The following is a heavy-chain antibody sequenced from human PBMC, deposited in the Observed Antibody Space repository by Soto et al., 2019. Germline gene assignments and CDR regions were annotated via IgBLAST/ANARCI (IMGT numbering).Heavy chain of an antibody. D-gene: IGHD3-10*01. CDR3: ARAGPVLSSYGSRSYYKRYYYGMDV. CDR1: GGTCSSYA. J-gene: IGHJ6*02. V-gene: IGHV1-69*06. Sequence: RSSVKVSGKASGGTCSSYAISWLLQAPGQGSEWMGGIIPILGTATYQQKFQGRVTITADNSTSKASMEMSSLTSEDAAVYYCARAGPVLSSYGSRSYYKRYYYGMDVWGQGTTVTVSS. CDR2: IIPILGTA.